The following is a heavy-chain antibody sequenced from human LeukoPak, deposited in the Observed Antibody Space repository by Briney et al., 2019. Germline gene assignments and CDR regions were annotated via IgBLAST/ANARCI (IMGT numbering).Heavy chain of an antibody. CDR1: GFTFSSYA. V-gene: IGHV3-30*04. Sequence: GGSLRLSWAASGFTFSSYAMLWVRQAPGKGLEWVAVISYDGSNKYYADSVKGRFTISRDNSKNTLYLQMNSLRDEDTAVYYCARGGILRYFDWLLPVDYWGQGTLVTVSS. D-gene: IGHD3-9*01. CDR2: ISYDGSNK. CDR3: ARGGILRYFDWLLPVDY. J-gene: IGHJ4*02.